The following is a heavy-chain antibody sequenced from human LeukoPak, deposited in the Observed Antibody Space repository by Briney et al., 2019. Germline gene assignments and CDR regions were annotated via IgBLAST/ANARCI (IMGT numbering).Heavy chain of an antibody. V-gene: IGHV4-34*01. Sequence: SETLSLTCAVYGGSFSGYYWSGIRQPPGKGLEWMGEINHSGSTNYNPSLKSRVTISVDTSKNQFSLKLSSVTAADTAVYYCATGYSSGWYGYYFDYWGQGTLVTVSS. D-gene: IGHD6-19*01. CDR2: INHSGST. CDR3: ATGYSSGWYGYYFDY. CDR1: GGSFSGYY. J-gene: IGHJ4*02.